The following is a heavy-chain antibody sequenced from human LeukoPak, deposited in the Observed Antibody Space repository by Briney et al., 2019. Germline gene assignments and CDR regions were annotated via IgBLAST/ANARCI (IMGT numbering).Heavy chain of an antibody. Sequence: PGRSLRLSCAASGFTFDDYAMHWVRQAPGKGLEWVSGISWNSGSVGYADSVKGRFTISRDNAKNSLYLQMNSLRAEDTAVYYCARDSSSWYSYYYYGMDVWGQGTTVTVSS. V-gene: IGHV3-9*01. CDR2: ISWNSGSV. J-gene: IGHJ6*02. CDR1: GFTFDDYA. CDR3: ARDSSSWYSYYYYGMDV. D-gene: IGHD6-13*01.